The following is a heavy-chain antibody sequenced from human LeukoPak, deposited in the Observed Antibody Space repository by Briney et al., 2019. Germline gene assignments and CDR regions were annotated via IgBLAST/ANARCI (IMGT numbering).Heavy chain of an antibody. CDR2: IYHSGST. CDR1: GGSISSYY. J-gene: IGHJ5*02. V-gene: IGHV4-59*12. D-gene: IGHD2-2*01. Sequence: KPSETLSLTCTVSGGSISSYYWSWIRQPPGKGLEWIGYIYHSGSTYYNPSLKSRVTISVDRSKNQFSLKLSSVTAADTAVYYCAREYCSSTSCYQGGVWFDPWGQGTLVTVSS. CDR3: AREYCSSTSCYQGGVWFDP.